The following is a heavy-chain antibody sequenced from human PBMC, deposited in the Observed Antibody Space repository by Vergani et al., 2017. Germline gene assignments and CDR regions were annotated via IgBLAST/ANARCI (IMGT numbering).Heavy chain of an antibody. Sequence: EVQLVESGGGLVQPGRSLRLSCTASGFTFGDYAMSWVRQAPGKGLEWVGFIRSKAYGGTTEYAASVKGRFTISRDDSKSIAYLQMNSLKTEDTAVYYCTRGTAMVTGWGYYYYGMDVWGQGTTVTVSS. V-gene: IGHV3-49*04. D-gene: IGHD5-18*01. CDR3: TRGTAMVTGWGYYYYGMDV. CDR1: GFTFGDYA. J-gene: IGHJ6*02. CDR2: IRSKAYGGTT.